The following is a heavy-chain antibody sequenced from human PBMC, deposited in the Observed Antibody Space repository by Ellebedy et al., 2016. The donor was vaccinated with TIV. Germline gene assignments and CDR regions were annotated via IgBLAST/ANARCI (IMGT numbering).Heavy chain of an antibody. Sequence: GESLKISCTVSGFIIGDHGMSWVRQAPGKGLEWIGFIRSKTYGATTDCAASVKGRFTISRDDSRSIAYLQMDSLKTEDTAVYYCTRDKTWIQSTNYYYGMDVWGQGTTVTVSS. CDR1: GFIIGDHG. D-gene: IGHD5-18*01. J-gene: IGHJ6*02. CDR3: TRDKTWIQSTNYYYGMDV. V-gene: IGHV3-49*04. CDR2: IRSKTYGATT.